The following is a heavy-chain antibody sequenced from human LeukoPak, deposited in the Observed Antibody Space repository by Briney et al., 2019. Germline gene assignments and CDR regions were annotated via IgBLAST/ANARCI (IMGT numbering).Heavy chain of an antibody. Sequence: ASVTVSFKASGYTFTSYGISWVRQAPGQGLEWMGWISAYNGNTNYAQKLQGRVTMTTDTSTSTAYMELRSLRSDDTAVYYCARHPTYNWNDVHWFDPWGQGTLVTVSS. CDR2: ISAYNGNT. D-gene: IGHD1-20*01. J-gene: IGHJ5*02. V-gene: IGHV1-18*01. CDR3: ARHPTYNWNDVHWFDP. CDR1: GYTFTSYG.